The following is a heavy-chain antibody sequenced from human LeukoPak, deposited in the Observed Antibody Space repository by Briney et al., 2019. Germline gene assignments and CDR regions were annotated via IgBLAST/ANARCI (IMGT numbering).Heavy chain of an antibody. Sequence: PSETLSLTCTVSGGSISSYYWSWIRQPAGKGLEWIGRIYTSGSTNYNPSLMSRVTMSVDTSKNQFSLKLSSVTAADTAVYYCARGRGSTGAVKYYFDYWGQGTLVTVSS. CDR3: ARGRGSTGAVKYYFDY. CDR2: IYTSGST. CDR1: GGSISSYY. D-gene: IGHD3-10*01. V-gene: IGHV4-4*07. J-gene: IGHJ4*02.